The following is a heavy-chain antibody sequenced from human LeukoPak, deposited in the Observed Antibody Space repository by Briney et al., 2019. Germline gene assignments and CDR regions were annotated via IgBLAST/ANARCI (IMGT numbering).Heavy chain of an antibody. Sequence: SETLSLTCTVSGGSISSSSYYWGWIRQPPGKGLEGIGNIYYSGDTYYSPPLKSRVTVSLDTSKNQFSLRLYSVTAADTAVYYCARDKVLDSRGYPRAFDIWGQGTMVTVSS. CDR2: IYYSGDT. CDR3: ARDKVLDSRGYPRAFDI. D-gene: IGHD3-22*01. J-gene: IGHJ3*02. CDR1: GGSISSSSYY. V-gene: IGHV4-39*07.